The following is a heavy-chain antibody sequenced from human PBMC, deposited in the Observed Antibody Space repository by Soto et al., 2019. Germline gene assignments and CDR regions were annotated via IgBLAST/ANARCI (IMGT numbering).Heavy chain of an antibody. J-gene: IGHJ6*02. V-gene: IGHV3-23*01. CDR1: GFTFSSYA. CDR3: AKDRSAPGAYDFWSGSAVGIQDV. CDR2: ISGSGGST. D-gene: IGHD3-3*01. Sequence: HPGGSLRLSCAASGFTFSSYAMSWVRQAPGKGLEWVSAISGSGGSTYYADSVKGRFTISRDNSKNTLYLQMNSLRAEDTAVYYCAKDRSAPGAYDFWSGSAVGIQDVWGQGTTVTVSS.